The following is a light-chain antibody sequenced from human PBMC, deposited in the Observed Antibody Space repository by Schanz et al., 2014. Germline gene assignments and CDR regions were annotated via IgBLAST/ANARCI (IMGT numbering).Light chain of an antibody. J-gene: IGLJ3*02. CDR1: SSDVGGYNY. Sequence: QSALTQPPSASGSPGQSVTISCTGTSSDVGGYNYVSWYQQHPGKAPKLMIYDVSNRPSGVSNRFSGSKSGNTASLTISGLQAEDEADYYCSSYTSSSTLLFGGGTKLTVL. CDR3: SSYTSSSTLL. V-gene: IGLV2-14*01. CDR2: DVS.